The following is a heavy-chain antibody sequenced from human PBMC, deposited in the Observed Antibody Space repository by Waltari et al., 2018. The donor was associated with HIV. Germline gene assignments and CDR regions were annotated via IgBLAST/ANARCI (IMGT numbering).Heavy chain of an antibody. D-gene: IGHD1-26*01. J-gene: IGHJ3*02. CDR1: GDSISSSNYY. CDR3: ARTISASRDAFDI. CDR2: IYYSGST. V-gene: IGHV4-31*01. Sequence: QVQLQESGPGLVKPSQTLSLTCTVSGDSISSSNYYWSWIRQHPGKGLEWIGYIYYSGSTYYNPSLKSLVTISVDTSKNQFSLKLSSVTAADTAVYYCARTISASRDAFDIWGQGTAVTVSS.